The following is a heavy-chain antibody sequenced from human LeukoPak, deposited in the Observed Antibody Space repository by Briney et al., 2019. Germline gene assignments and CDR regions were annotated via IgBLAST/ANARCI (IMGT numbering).Heavy chain of an antibody. CDR2: IWYDGSNK. J-gene: IGHJ4*02. CDR3: ARDLESSSYAEFDY. Sequence: GGSLRLSCAASGFSFRSYGMHWVRQAPGKGLEWVAVIWYDGSNKYYVDSVKGRFTISRDNFKNTLYLQMNSLRAEDTAVYYCARDLESSSYAEFDYWGQGTLVTVSS. CDR1: GFSFRSYG. V-gene: IGHV3-33*01. D-gene: IGHD1-26*01.